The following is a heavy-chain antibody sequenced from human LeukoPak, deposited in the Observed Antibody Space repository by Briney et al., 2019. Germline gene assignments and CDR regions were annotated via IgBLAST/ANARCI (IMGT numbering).Heavy chain of an antibody. Sequence: SETLSLTCTVSGGSISSGDYYWSWIRQPPGTGLEWIGYIYYSGSTYYNPSLKSRVTISVDTSKNQFSLKLSSVTAADTAVYYCARALTYKRQGEYFQHWGQGTLVTVSS. CDR3: ARALTYKRQGEYFQH. CDR1: GGSISSGDYY. J-gene: IGHJ1*01. CDR2: IYYSGST. V-gene: IGHV4-30-4*01. D-gene: IGHD1-1*01.